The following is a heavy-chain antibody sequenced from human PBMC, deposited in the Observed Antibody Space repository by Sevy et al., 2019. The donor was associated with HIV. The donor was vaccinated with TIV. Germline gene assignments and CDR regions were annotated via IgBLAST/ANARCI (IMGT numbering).Heavy chain of an antibody. CDR1: GFSFSSYE. Sequence: GGSLRLSCAASGFSFSSYEMNWVRQAPGKGLEWLSYISNSGSSVYYSDSVRGRFTISRDNARNSLYLQMNSLRAEDTAVYYFARDLPPSATTVAHFDCWGQGTLVTVSS. D-gene: IGHD4-17*01. CDR3: ARDLPPSATTVAHFDC. V-gene: IGHV3-48*03. CDR2: ISNSGSSV. J-gene: IGHJ4*02.